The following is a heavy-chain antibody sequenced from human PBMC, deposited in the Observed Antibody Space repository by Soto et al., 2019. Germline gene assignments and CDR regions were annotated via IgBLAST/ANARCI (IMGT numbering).Heavy chain of an antibody. Sequence: QVQLQESGPGLVKPSGTLSLTCAVSGVSISSHDWWTWVRQPPGKGLEWIGESHESGNTNYNSSLESRVTRSLDKSKNQCSLKLTSVTVAYTAVYYCATRDRGRFYWGQGTLVTVSS. J-gene: IGHJ4*02. CDR3: ATRDRGRFY. CDR1: GVSISSHDW. CDR2: SHESGNT. V-gene: IGHV4-4*02. D-gene: IGHD2-15*01.